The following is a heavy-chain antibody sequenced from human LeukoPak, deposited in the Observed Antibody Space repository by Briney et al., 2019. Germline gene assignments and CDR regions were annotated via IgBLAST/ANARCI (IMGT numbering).Heavy chain of an antibody. D-gene: IGHD5-24*01. CDR3: ARYLRDGYTYYFDY. V-gene: IGHV4-30-4*01. CDR2: IYYSGST. J-gene: IGHJ4*02. CDR1: GGSISSVDYY. Sequence: SETLSLTCTVSGGSISSVDYYWSWIRQPPGKGLEWIGYIYYSGSTNFNPSLKSRVIMSVDTSKNQFSLRLSFVTAADTAVYYCARYLRDGYTYYFDYWGQGTLVTVSS.